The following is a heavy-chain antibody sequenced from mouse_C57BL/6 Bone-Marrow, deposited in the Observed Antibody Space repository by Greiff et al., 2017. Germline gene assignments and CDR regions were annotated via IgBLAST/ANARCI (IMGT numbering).Heavy chain of an antibody. J-gene: IGHJ1*03. V-gene: IGHV1-75*01. CDR2: IFPGSGST. CDR1: GYTFTDYY. D-gene: IGHD2-1*01. CDR3: ARYGNYCYWYFDV. Sequence: VQLQQSGPELVKPGASVKISCKASGYTFTDYYINWVKQRPGQGLEWIGWIFPGSGSTYYNEKFKGKATLTVDKSSSTAYMLLSSLTSEDSAVYFCARYGNYCYWYFDVWGTGTTVTVSS.